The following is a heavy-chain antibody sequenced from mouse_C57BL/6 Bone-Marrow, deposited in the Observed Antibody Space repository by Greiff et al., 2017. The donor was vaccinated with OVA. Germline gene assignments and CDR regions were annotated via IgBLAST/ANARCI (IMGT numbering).Heavy chain of an antibody. V-gene: IGHV1-52*01. D-gene: IGHD1-1*01. CDR3: ARTPRGSEYFDV. CDR1: GYTFTSYW. CDR2: IDPSDSET. J-gene: IGHJ1*03. Sequence: QVQLKQPGAELVRPGSSVKLSCKASGYTFTSYWMHWVKQRPIQGLEWIGNIDPSDSETHYNQKFKDKATLTVDKSSSTAYMQLSSLTSEDSAVYYCARTPRGSEYFDVWGTGTTVTVSS.